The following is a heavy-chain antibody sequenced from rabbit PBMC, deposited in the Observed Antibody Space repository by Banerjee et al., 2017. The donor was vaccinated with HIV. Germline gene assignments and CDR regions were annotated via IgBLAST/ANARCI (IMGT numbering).Heavy chain of an antibody. J-gene: IGHJ4*01. Sequence: QEQLVESGGGLVQPEGSLTLTCTASGFDFSSTYRMCWVRQAPGKGLEWIACIYAGGSGITWYASWAKGRFTISKTSSTTVTLQMTSLTAADTATYFCARWYVGRAYLDLWGQGTLVTVS. CDR3: ARWYVGRAYLDL. V-gene: IGHV1S45*01. D-gene: IGHD8-1*01. CDR2: IYAGGSGIT. CDR1: GFDFSSTYR.